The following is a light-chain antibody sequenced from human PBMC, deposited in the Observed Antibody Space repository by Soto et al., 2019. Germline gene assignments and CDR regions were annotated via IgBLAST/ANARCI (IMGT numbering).Light chain of an antibody. CDR2: GAS. Sequence: EVVLTHSPATLSVSPCERVTLSSRASQSVDIDLAWYQQIPGQAPRLLIYGASTRATGIPARFSGSGSGTDFTLTISSLEPEDFAVYYCQQRSNWPPEFGPGTKVDI. V-gene: IGKV3-11*01. J-gene: IGKJ3*01. CDR1: QSVDID. CDR3: QQRSNWPPE.